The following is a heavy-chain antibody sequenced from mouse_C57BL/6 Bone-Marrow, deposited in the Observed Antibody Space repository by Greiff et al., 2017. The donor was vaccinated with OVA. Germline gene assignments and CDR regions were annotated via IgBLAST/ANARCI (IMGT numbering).Heavy chain of an antibody. Sequence: LVESGPELVKPGASVKISCKASGYSFTGYYMNWVKQSPEKSLEWIGEINPSTGGTTYNQKFKAKATLTVDKSSSTAYMQLKSLTSEDSAVYYCARWGYDAMDYWGQGTSVTVSS. V-gene: IGHV1-42*01. CDR2: INPSTGGT. D-gene: IGHD3-1*01. CDR3: ARWGYDAMDY. J-gene: IGHJ4*01. CDR1: GYSFTGYY.